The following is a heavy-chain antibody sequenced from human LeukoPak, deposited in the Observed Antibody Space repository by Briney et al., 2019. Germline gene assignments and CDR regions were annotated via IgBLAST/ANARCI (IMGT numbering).Heavy chain of an antibody. CDR3: ATSPSCSGGSCYHNWFDP. CDR2: IIPIFGTA. D-gene: IGHD2-15*01. CDR1: GGTFSSYA. J-gene: IGHJ5*02. V-gene: IGHV1-69*05. Sequence: GSSVKVSCKASGGTFSSYAISWVRQAPGQGLEWMGGIIPIFGTANYAQKFQGRVTITTDESTSTAYMELSSLRSEDTAVYYCATSPSCSGGSCYHNWFDPWGQGTLVTVSS.